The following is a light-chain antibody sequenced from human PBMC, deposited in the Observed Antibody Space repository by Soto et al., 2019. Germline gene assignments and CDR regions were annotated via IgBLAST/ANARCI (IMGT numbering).Light chain of an antibody. CDR3: QQFFGPPYS. CDR1: QSILSSSINRHY. Sequence: IVMTQSPDSLAVSLGERATINCKSSQSILSSSINRHYLGWYQHKPGQPPRLLIYWATARESGVPERFSGGGSGTDFTLTISSLQAEDVAVYYCQQFFGPPYSFGQGTKLEIK. CDR2: WAT. J-gene: IGKJ2*01. V-gene: IGKV4-1*01.